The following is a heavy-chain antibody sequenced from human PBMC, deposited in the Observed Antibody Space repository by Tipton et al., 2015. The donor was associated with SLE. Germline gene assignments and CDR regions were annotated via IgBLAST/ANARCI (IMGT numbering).Heavy chain of an antibody. CDR1: GDSVSSNNAA. J-gene: IGHJ4*02. CDR3: ARTCSGGSCYSFDS. V-gene: IGHV6-1*01. D-gene: IGHD2-15*01. Sequence: GLVKPSQTLSLTCVISGDSVSSNNAAWNWIRQSPSRGLEWLGRTYYRPKWFNNYAVSVQSRITFNSDTSKNQFSLQLNSVTPEDTAVYYCARTCSGGSCYSFDSWGQGTLVTVSS. CDR2: TYYRPKWFN.